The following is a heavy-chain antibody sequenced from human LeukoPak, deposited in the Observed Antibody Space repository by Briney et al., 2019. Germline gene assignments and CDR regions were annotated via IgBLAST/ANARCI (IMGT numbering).Heavy chain of an antibody. CDR3: STYFDYGSGHRPG. Sequence: PGGSLRLSCAASGFTFSSHAMHWVRQTPGKGLEWVTAISYDGSSKSYTDSVKGRFTVSRDNSKNTLYLQMNSLKSEDTAVYYCSTYFDYGSGHRPGWGQGTLVTVSS. V-gene: IGHV3-30-3*01. D-gene: IGHD3-16*01. CDR1: GFTFSSHA. J-gene: IGHJ4*02. CDR2: ISYDGSSK.